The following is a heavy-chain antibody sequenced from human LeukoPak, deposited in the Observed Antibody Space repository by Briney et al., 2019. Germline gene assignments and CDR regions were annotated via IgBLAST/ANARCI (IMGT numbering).Heavy chain of an antibody. D-gene: IGHD1-26*01. Sequence: PGGSLRLFCAASGITFSNAWMSWVRQAPGKGLEWVGRIKSKTDGGTTDYAAPVKGRFTISRDDSQNTLYLQMNSLKTEDTAVYYCTTGAPRAYSGSYSNCWGQGTLATVSS. J-gene: IGHJ4*02. CDR2: IKSKTDGGTT. V-gene: IGHV3-15*01. CDR1: GITFSNAW. CDR3: TTGAPRAYSGSYSNC.